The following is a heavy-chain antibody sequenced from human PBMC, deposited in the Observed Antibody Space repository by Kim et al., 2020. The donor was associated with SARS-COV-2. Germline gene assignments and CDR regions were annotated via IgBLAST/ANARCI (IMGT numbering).Heavy chain of an antibody. CDR3: ARDMADIVVVVAATDAFDI. V-gene: IGHV3-7*03. J-gene: IGHJ3*02. CDR2: IKQDGSEK. CDR1: GFTFSSYW. D-gene: IGHD2-15*01. Sequence: GGSLRLSCAASGFTFSSYWMSWVRQAPGKGLEWVANIKQDGSEKYYVDSVKGRFTISRDNAKNSLYLQMNSLRAEDTAVYYCARDMADIVVVVAATDAFDIWGQGTMVTVSS.